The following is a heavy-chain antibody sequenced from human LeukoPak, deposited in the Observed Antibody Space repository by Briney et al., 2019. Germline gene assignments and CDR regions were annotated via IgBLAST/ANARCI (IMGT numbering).Heavy chain of an antibody. V-gene: IGHV3-48*01. Sequence: PGGSLRLSCAASGFTFSSYSMNWVRQAPGKGLEWVSYISSSSSTIYYADSVKGRFTISRDNAKNSLYLQMNSLRAEDTAVYYCARSPHMVRGAFDYWGQGTLVTVSS. CDR1: GFTFSSYS. CDR2: ISSSSSTI. J-gene: IGHJ4*02. CDR3: ARSPHMVRGAFDY. D-gene: IGHD3-10*01.